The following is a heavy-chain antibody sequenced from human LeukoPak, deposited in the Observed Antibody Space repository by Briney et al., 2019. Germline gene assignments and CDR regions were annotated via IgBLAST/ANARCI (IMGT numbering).Heavy chain of an antibody. V-gene: IGHV3-33*01. CDR2: IWNDGSDK. Sequence: GRSLRLSCAASGFTFSSYGMHWARQAPGKGLEWVAVIWNDGSDKYYADSVKGRFTISRDNAKNSLYLQMNSLRAEDTAVYYCARSVRIAAAGTGDYWGQGTLVTVSS. J-gene: IGHJ4*02. CDR1: GFTFSSYG. CDR3: ARSVRIAAAGTGDY. D-gene: IGHD6-13*01.